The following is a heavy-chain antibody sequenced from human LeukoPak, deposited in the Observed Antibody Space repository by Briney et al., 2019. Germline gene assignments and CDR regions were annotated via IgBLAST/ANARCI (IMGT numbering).Heavy chain of an antibody. Sequence: ASVKVSCKASGYTFTGYYMHWVRQAPGQGLEWMGWINPNSGGTNYAQKFQGRVTMTRDTSISTAYMELSRLRSDDTAVYYCARVNYYDSSGYYSNWFDPWGQGTLVTVSS. J-gene: IGHJ5*02. V-gene: IGHV1-2*02. CDR2: INPNSGGT. CDR1: GYTFTGYY. D-gene: IGHD3-22*01. CDR3: ARVNYYDSSGYYSNWFDP.